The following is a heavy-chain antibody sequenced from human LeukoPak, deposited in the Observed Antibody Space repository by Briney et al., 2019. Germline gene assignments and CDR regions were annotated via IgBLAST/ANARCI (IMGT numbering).Heavy chain of an antibody. D-gene: IGHD6-19*01. CDR3: ASNPTEGRPWKTYSSGARAGIDY. CDR2: ISSSGTTI. J-gene: IGHJ4*02. CDR1: GFTFSSYE. V-gene: IGHV3-48*03. Sequence: GGSLRLSCAASGFTFSSYEMNWVRQAPGKGLEWVSSISSSGTTIYYADSVKGRFTISRDNAKDSLYLQMNSLRAEDTAVYYCASNPTEGRPWKTYSSGARAGIDYWGQGTLVTVSS.